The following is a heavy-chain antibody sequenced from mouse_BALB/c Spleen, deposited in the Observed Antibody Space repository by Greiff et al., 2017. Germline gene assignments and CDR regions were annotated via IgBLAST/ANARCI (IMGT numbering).Heavy chain of an antibody. J-gene: IGHJ4*01. CDR3: AREVTYYAMDY. Sequence: EVQLVESGGGLVKPGGSLKLSCAASGFTFSSYAMSWVRQTPEKRLEWVASISSGGSTYYPDSVKGRFTISRDNARNILYLQMSSLRSEDTAMYYCAREVTYYAMDYWGQGTSVTVSS. CDR2: ISSGGST. V-gene: IGHV5-6-5*01. D-gene: IGHD2-13*01. CDR1: GFTFSSYA.